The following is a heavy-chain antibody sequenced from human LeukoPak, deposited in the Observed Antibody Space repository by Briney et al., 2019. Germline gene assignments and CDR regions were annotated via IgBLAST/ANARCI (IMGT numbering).Heavy chain of an antibody. Sequence: SETLSLTCTVSGGSIHSYYWSWIRQPPGTGLESIGYIYYNGNTNYNPSLKGRVAMSVDTSKNQFSLTVRSVNAADTAIYYCARGSGRYYDLWGQGTLATVSS. D-gene: IGHD3-10*01. CDR2: IYYNGNT. J-gene: IGHJ4*02. V-gene: IGHV4-59*01. CDR3: ARGSGRYYDL. CDR1: GGSIHSYY.